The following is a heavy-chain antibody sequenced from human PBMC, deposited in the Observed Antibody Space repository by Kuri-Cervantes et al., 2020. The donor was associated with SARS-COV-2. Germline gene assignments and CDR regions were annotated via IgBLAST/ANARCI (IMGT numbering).Heavy chain of an antibody. V-gene: IGHV3-53*01. D-gene: IGHD3-3*01. J-gene: IGHJ6*02. CDR2: IYRGGTT. Sequence: GGSLRLSCAVSGFTVSRNYMSWVRQAPGKGLEWVSIIYRGGTTCYADSVKGRFTISRDISKDTVYLQMDTLRAEDTAVYYCARHRDFWNDGMDVWGQGTTVTVSS. CDR1: GFTVSRNY. CDR3: ARHRDFWNDGMDV.